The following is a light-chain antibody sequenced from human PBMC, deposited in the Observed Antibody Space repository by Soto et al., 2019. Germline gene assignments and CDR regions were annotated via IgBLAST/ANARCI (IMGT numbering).Light chain of an antibody. CDR3: QAWDSSTAHVV. CDR1: KLGDKY. CDR2: QDS. V-gene: IGLV3-1*01. Sequence: SSELTQPPSVSVSXXXXXSITCSGDKLGDKYACWYQQKPGQSPVLVIYQDSKRPSGIPERFSGSNSGNTATLTISGTQAMDEADYYCQAWDSSTAHVVFGGGTKLTVL. J-gene: IGLJ2*01.